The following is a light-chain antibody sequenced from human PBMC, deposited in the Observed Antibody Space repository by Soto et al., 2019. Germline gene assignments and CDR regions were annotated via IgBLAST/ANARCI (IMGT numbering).Light chain of an antibody. CDR3: CSFAGGSAYV. Sequence: QSALTQPRSVSGSPGQSVTISCTGTSSDVGNFNLVSWYQQHPGKAPKLIIYEANKRPSGVSSRFSGSKSGNTASLTISGLGSEDEADYHCCSFAGGSAYVFGTGTKLTVL. CDR1: SSDVGNFNL. J-gene: IGLJ1*01. V-gene: IGLV2-23*01. CDR2: EAN.